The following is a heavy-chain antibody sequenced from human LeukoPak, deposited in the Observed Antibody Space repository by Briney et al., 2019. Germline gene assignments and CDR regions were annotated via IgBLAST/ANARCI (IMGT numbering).Heavy chain of an antibody. V-gene: IGHV3-33*01. D-gene: IGHD2-15*01. CDR2: IWYDGSNK. Sequence: GRSLRLSCAASGFTFSSYGMHWVRQAPGKGLEWVAVIWYDGSNKYYADSVKGRFTISRDNSKNTLFLQMNSLRAEDTAVYYCARGAYCSGGRCPGAFDIWGQGTMVTVSS. J-gene: IGHJ3*02. CDR3: ARGAYCSGGRCPGAFDI. CDR1: GFTFSSYG.